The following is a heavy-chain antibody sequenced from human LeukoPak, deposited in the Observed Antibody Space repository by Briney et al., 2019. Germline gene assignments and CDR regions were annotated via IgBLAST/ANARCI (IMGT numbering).Heavy chain of an antibody. D-gene: IGHD6-19*01. Sequence: PGGSLRLSYAASGFTFSSYAMSWVRQAPGKGLEWVSAISGSGGSTYYADSVKGRFTISRDNSKNTLYLQMNSLRAEDTAVYYCANQGRLVWYYFDYWGQGTLVTVSS. J-gene: IGHJ4*02. CDR3: ANQGRLVWYYFDY. V-gene: IGHV3-23*01. CDR1: GFTFSSYA. CDR2: ISGSGGST.